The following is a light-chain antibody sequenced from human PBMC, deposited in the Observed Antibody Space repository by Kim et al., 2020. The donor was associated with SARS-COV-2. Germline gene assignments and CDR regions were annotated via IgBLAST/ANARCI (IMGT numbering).Light chain of an antibody. CDR2: GDT. CDR1: RSNIGADSD. V-gene: IGLV1-40*01. Sequence: QSVTIPCTGSRSNIGADSDVHWYQHLPGTAPKLLIFGDTTRTSGVPGRFSGSKSGTSASLAITGLQAEDEGDYYCHSYDSGLTGYVFGSGTKVTVL. J-gene: IGLJ1*01. CDR3: HSYDSGLTGYV.